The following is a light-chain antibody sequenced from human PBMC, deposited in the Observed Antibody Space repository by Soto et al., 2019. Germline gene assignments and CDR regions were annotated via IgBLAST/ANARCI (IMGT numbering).Light chain of an antibody. CDR3: QQYGNWPPWT. Sequence: EIVMTQSPATLSVYPGERATLSCRASQSLSSNLAWFQQKPGQAPRLLIYGASTRATGVPARFSGSGSGTEFTLTISSLQSEDFAVYYCQQYGNWPPWTFGQGTKVEIK. CDR2: GAS. CDR1: QSLSSN. J-gene: IGKJ1*01. V-gene: IGKV3-15*01.